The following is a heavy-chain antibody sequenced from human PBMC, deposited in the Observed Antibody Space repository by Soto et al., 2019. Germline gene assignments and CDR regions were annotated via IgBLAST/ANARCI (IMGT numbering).Heavy chain of an antibody. D-gene: IGHD3-3*01. CDR1: GLTFSSYE. V-gene: IGHV3-48*03. CDR2: ISSSGSTI. J-gene: IGHJ4*02. Sequence: SGGSLRLSCAASGLTFSSYEMNWVRQAPGKGLEWVSYISSSGSTIYYADSVKGRFTISRDNAKNSLYLQTNSLRAEDTAVYYCARVGRSEDYWGQGTLVTVSS. CDR3: ARVGRSEDY.